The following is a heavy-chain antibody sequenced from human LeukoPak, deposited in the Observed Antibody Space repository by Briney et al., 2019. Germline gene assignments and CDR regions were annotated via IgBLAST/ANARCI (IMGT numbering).Heavy chain of an antibody. CDR2: ISSSGSTI. CDR1: GFTFSTYA. V-gene: IGHV3-11*01. CDR3: ARSRAGSGYPRPDF. Sequence: GGSLRLSCAASGFTFSTYAMRWVRQAPGKGLQWVSYISSSGSTIYYADSVKGRFTLSRDNAKNSVHLQMNSLRGEDTAVYYCARSRAGSGYPRPDFWGQGTLVTVSS. J-gene: IGHJ4*02. D-gene: IGHD3-22*01.